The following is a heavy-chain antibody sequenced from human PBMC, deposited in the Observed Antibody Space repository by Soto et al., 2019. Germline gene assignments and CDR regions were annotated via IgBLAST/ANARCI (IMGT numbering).Heavy chain of an antibody. V-gene: IGHV3-23*01. CDR2: ISGSGGST. J-gene: IGHJ4*02. CDR1: GFTFSSYA. D-gene: IGHD3-3*01. Sequence: EVQLLESGGGLVQPGGSLRLSCAASGFTFSSYAMSWVRQAPGKGLEWVSAISGSGGSTYYADSVKGRFTISRDNSKNTLYLHMNSLRAEDTAVYYCAKEKPYYDFWRNGDRPVTKFDYWGQGTLVTVSS. CDR3: AKEKPYYDFWRNGDRPVTKFDY.